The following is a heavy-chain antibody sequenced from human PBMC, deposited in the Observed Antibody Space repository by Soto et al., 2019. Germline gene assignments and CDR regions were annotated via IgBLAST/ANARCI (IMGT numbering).Heavy chain of an antibody. CDR1: GFTFSDYY. CDR3: ARRRIAAAGHAGFDY. D-gene: IGHD6-13*01. Sequence: GGSLRLSCAASGFTFSDYYMSWIRQAPGKGLEWVSYISSSSSYTNYADSVKGRFTISRDNAKNSLYLQMNSLRAEDTAVYYCARRRIAAAGHAGFDYWGQGTLVTVSS. CDR2: ISSSSSYT. J-gene: IGHJ4*02. V-gene: IGHV3-11*03.